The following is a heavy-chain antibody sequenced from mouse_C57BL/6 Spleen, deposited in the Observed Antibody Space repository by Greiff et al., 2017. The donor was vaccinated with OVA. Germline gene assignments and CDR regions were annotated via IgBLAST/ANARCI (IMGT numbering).Heavy chain of an antibody. Sequence: EVNLVESGGGLVKPGGSLKLSCAASGFTFSSYAMSWVRQTPEKRLEWVATISDGGSYTYYPDNVKGRFTISRDNAKNNLYLQMSHLKSEDTAMYYCARDRPIYDGYYVDYWGQGTTLTVSS. CDR3: ARDRPIYDGYYVDY. V-gene: IGHV5-4*01. D-gene: IGHD2-3*01. CDR2: ISDGGSYT. J-gene: IGHJ2*01. CDR1: GFTFSSYA.